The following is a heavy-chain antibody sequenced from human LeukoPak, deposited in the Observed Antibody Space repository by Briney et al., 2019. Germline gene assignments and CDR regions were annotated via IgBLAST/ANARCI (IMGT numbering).Heavy chain of an antibody. CDR2: INHSGST. D-gene: IGHD6-19*01. CDR1: GGSFSGYY. CDR3: ARRRWLVRYFQH. V-gene: IGHV4-34*01. Sequence: SETLSLTCAVYGGSFSGYYWSWIRQPPGKGLEWIGEINHSGSTNYNPSLKSRVTISVDTSKNQFSLKLSSVTAADTAVYYCARRRWLVRYFQHWGQGTLVTVSS. J-gene: IGHJ1*01.